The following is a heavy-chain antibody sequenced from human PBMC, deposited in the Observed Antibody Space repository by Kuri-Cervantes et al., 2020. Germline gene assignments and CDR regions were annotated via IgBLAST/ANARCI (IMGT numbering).Heavy chain of an antibody. Sequence: GESLKISCAASGFTFSSYGMHWVRQAPGKGLEWVAVIWYDGSNKYYADSVKGRFTISRDNSKNTLYLQMNSLRAEDTAVYYCAKDRSSGCLDYWGQGTLVTVSS. V-gene: IGHV3-30*02. CDR2: IWYDGSNK. J-gene: IGHJ4*02. CDR1: GFTFSSYG. CDR3: AKDRSSGCLDY. D-gene: IGHD6-19*01.